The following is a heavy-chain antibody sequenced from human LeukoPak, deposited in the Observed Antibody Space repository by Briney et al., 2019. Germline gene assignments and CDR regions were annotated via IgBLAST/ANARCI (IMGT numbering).Heavy chain of an antibody. CDR2: IYYSGST. V-gene: IGHV4-30-4*01. J-gene: IGHJ4*02. Sequence: SQTLSNTCTVSGGTVSSGVYCWNRIRQPPGKGLEWIGYIYYSGSTYYNPSLKSRVTMSVDTSKNQFSLKLSSVTAADTAVYYCARDSSGYQLDYWVQGTLVTVSS. CDR3: ARDSSGYQLDY. D-gene: IGHD3-22*01. CDR1: GGTVSSGVYC.